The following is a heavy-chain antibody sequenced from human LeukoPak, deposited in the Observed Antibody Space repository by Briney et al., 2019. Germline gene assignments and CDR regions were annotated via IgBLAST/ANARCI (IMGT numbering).Heavy chain of an antibody. V-gene: IGHV4-30-2*01. J-gene: IGHJ4*02. CDR3: ARVIGVRDGCKPYGFYFDY. D-gene: IGHD5-24*01. CDR1: GGSISSGGYS. Sequence: SETLSLTCGVSGGSISSGGYSWSWIRQPPGKGLEWIGYIYQSGSAYYNPSLKSRVTISLDRSKNQFSLKLSSVTAADTAVYYCARVIGVRDGCKPYGFYFDYWGQGTLVTVSS. CDR2: IYQSGSA.